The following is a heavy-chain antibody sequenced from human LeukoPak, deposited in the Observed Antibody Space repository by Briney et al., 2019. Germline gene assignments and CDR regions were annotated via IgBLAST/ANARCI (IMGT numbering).Heavy chain of an antibody. V-gene: IGHV3-11*01. Sequence: PGGSLRLPCAASGFTFSDYYMSWIRQAPGKGLEWVSVISSGAASIYYADSVKGRFTNSRDNAKNSLYLQMNSLRAEDTAVYYCARHELLNFYYGMDVWGQGTTVIVS. CDR1: GFTFSDYY. CDR3: ARHELLNFYYGMDV. CDR2: ISSGAASI. D-gene: IGHD1-7*01. J-gene: IGHJ6*02.